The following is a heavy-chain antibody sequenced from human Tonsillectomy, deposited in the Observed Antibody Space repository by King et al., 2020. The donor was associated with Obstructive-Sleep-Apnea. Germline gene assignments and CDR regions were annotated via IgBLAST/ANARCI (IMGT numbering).Heavy chain of an antibody. CDR2: KKQDGSEK. CDR3: ARVVLAAFDI. Sequence: VQLVESGGGLVQPGGSLRLSCAASGFTFTSYWMTWVRQAPGKGLEWVANKKQDGSEKYYVDSVKGRFTISRDNAKNSVDLQMHSLRGEDTAVYYCARVVLAAFDIWGQGTVVTVSS. V-gene: IGHV3-7*01. CDR1: GFTFTSYW. J-gene: IGHJ3*02.